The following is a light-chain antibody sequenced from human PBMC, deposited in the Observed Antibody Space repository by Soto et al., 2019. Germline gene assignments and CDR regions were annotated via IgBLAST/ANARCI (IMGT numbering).Light chain of an antibody. Sequence: DIQMTQSPSSLSASVGDRVTITCRASQSISSYLNWYQQNPGKAPKLLSYAASSLQSGVPSRFSGSGSETDFNLTISSLQPEDFATYYCQQSYSTPLTFGGGTKVEIK. CDR1: QSISSY. J-gene: IGKJ4*01. CDR3: QQSYSTPLT. CDR2: AAS. V-gene: IGKV1-39*01.